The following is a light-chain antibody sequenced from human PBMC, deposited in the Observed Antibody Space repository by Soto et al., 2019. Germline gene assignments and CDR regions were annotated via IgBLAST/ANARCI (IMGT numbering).Light chain of an antibody. J-gene: IGLJ2*01. V-gene: IGLV1-44*01. CDR1: GSNIGSNT. CDR2: SND. CDR3: AAWDDSLSVVV. Sequence: QSVLTQPPSASGTPGQRVTISCSGSGSNIGSNTVNWYQKFPGTAPKLLIYSNDQRPSGVPDRFSGSKSGTSGSLAISGLQSDDEADYYCAAWDDSLSVVVSGGGTKLTVL.